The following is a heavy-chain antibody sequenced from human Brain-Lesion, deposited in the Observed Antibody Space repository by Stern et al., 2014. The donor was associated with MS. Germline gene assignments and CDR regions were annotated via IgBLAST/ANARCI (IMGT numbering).Heavy chain of an antibody. J-gene: IGHJ4*02. CDR1: GGSISSSNW. Sequence: QVQLQESGPGLVKPSGTLSLTCVVSGGSISSSNWWSWVRQSPGKGLEWIGESDHSGSTIYNPSLKSRVTVSVDKSKNRFSLNLRSVPAADTAVYFCARFPASRPHVFDSWGQGTLVTVSS. V-gene: IGHV4-4*02. CDR3: ARFPASRPHVFDS. D-gene: IGHD6-13*01. CDR2: SDHSGST.